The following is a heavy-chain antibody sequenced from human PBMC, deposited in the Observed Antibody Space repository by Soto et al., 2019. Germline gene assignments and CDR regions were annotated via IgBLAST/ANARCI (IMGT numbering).Heavy chain of an antibody. CDR1: GFTFSSSG. J-gene: IGHJ4*02. Sequence: GGSLRLSCAASGFTFSSSGMRWVRQAPGKGLEWVAIIWYDGSKKYYADSVKGRFTISRDNSKNTVYLQMNSLRAEDTAVYYCARAPFTIYDTSGYYDYWGQGTLVTVSS. CDR2: IWYDGSKK. D-gene: IGHD3-22*01. V-gene: IGHV3-33*01. CDR3: ARAPFTIYDTSGYYDY.